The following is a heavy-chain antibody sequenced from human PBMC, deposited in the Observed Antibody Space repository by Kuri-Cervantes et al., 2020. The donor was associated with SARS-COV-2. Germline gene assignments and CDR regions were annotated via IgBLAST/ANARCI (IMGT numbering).Heavy chain of an antibody. Sequence: GSLRLSCAVYGVSLSNHYWSWIRQSPGKGLEWIGETHHSGTTNYNPSLKSRVTISVDTSKNQFSLKLSSVTAADTAVYYCARGQARLRGWFDPWGQGTLVTVSS. J-gene: IGHJ5*02. CDR3: ARGQARLRGWFDP. D-gene: IGHD6-25*01. CDR2: THHSGTT. V-gene: IGHV4-34*01. CDR1: GVSLSNHY.